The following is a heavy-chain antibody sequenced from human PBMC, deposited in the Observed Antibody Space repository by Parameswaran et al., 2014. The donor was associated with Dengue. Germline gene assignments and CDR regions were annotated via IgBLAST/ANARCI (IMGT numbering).Heavy chain of an antibody. D-gene: IGHD3-22*01. V-gene: IGHV1-18*01. CDR3: ARDYEMAYYYDSSGYLDY. J-gene: IGHJ4*02. Sequence: WVRQAPGQGLEWMGWISAYNGNTNYAQKLQGRVTMTTDTSTSTAYMELRSLRSDDTAVYYCARDYEMAYYYDSSGYLDYWGQGTLVTVSS. CDR2: ISAYNGNT.